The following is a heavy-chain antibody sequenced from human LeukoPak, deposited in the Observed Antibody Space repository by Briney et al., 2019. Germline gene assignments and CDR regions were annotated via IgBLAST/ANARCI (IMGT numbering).Heavy chain of an antibody. D-gene: IGHD3-3*01. J-gene: IGHJ4*02. CDR2: IKQDGSEK. CDR3: ARENYDFWSGFYFDY. Sequence: GGSLRLSCAASGFTFSSYEMNWVRQAPGKGLEWVANIKQDGSEKYYVDSVKGRFTISRDNAKNSLYLQMNSLRAEDTAVYYCARENYDFWSGFYFDYWGQGTLVTVSS. CDR1: GFTFSSYE. V-gene: IGHV3-7*01.